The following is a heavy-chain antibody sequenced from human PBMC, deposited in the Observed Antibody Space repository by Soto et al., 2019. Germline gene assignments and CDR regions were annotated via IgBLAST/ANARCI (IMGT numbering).Heavy chain of an antibody. CDR2: VNHSGST. CDR3: ARRSTTYGMDV. Sequence: QVQLQQWGAGLLKPSETLSLTCGVYGGSFSGYYWSWIRQPPGKGLEWIGEVNHSGSTKYKPSLRSXXTXSXXTSENQFSLKLSSVTAADTAVYYCARRSTTYGMDVWGQGTTVTVSS. V-gene: IGHV4-34*01. J-gene: IGHJ6*02. CDR1: GGSFSGYY.